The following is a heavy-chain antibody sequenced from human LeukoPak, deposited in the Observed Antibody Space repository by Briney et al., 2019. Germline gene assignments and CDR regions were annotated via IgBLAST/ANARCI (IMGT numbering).Heavy chain of an antibody. CDR3: ARLHSGDGYNYPFDY. V-gene: IGHV4-61*08. CDR2: IYYSGST. D-gene: IGHD5-24*01. Sequence: SETLSLTCTVSGGSISSGDYYWSWIRQPPGKGLEWIGYIYYSGSTNYNPSLKSRVTISVDTSKNQFSLKLSSVTAADTAVYYCARLHSGDGYNYPFDYWGQGTLVTVSS. CDR1: GGSISSGDYY. J-gene: IGHJ4*02.